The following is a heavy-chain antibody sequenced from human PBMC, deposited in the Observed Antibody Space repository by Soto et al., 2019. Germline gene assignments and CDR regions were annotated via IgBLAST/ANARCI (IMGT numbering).Heavy chain of an antibody. CDR3: GYCGGDCYDSQYYFDY. D-gene: IGHD2-21*02. J-gene: IGHJ4*02. V-gene: IGHV1-69*01. CDR2: IIPIFGTA. CDR1: GGTFSSYA. Sequence: QVQLVQSGVEVKKPGSSVKVSCKASGGTFSSYAISWVRQAPGQGLEWMGGIIPIFGTANYAQKFQGRVTITADESTSTAYMELSSLRSEDTAVYYCGYCGGDCYDSQYYFDYWGQGTLVTVSS.